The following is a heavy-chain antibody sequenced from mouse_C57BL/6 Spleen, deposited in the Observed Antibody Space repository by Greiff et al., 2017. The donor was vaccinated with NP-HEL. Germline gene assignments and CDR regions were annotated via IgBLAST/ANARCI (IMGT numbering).Heavy chain of an antibody. D-gene: IGHD2-3*01. CDR2: IDPNSGGT. Sequence: QVQLQQPGAELVKPGASVKLSCKASGYTFTSYWMHWVKQRPGRGLEWIGRIDPNSGGTTYNEKFKSKATLTVDKPSSTAYMQLSSLTSEDSAVYYCAREDHYDELRVWGTGTTVTVSS. V-gene: IGHV1-72*01. CDR3: AREDHYDELRV. J-gene: IGHJ1*03. CDR1: GYTFTSYW.